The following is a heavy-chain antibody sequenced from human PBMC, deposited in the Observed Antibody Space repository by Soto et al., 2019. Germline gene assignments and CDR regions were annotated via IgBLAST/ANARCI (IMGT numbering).Heavy chain of an antibody. J-gene: IGHJ6*02. Sequence: RGESLKISCKGSGYSFTSYWISWVRQMPGKGLEWMGRIDPSDSYTNYSPSFRGHVTISADKSISTAYLQWSSLKASDTAMYYCARQGFYYDSSGYYYYGMDVWGQGTTVTVSS. V-gene: IGHV5-10-1*01. CDR1: GYSFTSYW. CDR3: ARQGFYYDSSGYYYYGMDV. D-gene: IGHD3-22*01. CDR2: IDPSDSYT.